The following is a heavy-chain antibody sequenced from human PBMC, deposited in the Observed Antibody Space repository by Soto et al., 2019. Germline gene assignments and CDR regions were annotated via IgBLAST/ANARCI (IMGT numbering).Heavy chain of an antibody. V-gene: IGHV1-3*01. CDR1: GYPFTRYA. Sequence: ASVKVACKASGYPFTRYALHWGRPAPGPRLEWMGWLNASYGNPNYSQQFQASFTIPRDTSASTAYLERSSLSSEDTAVYDCASSEVPPMPLYYWGQGTLVTVSS. D-gene: IGHD2-2*01. CDR3: ASSEVPPMPLYY. CDR2: LNASYGNP. J-gene: IGHJ4*02.